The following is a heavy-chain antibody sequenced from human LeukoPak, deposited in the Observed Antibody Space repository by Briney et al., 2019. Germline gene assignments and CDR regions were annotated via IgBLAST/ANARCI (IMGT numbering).Heavy chain of an antibody. J-gene: IGHJ6*02. CDR1: GFTFSSYA. Sequence: GGSLRLSCAASGFTFSSYAMHWVRQAPGKGLEWVAVISYDGSNKYYADSVNGRFTISRDNSKNTLYLQMNSLRAEDTAVYYCARDRTSISNTGRTYYYYGMDVWGQGTTVTVSS. D-gene: IGHD3-9*01. CDR2: ISYDGSNK. V-gene: IGHV3-30-3*01. CDR3: ARDRTSISNTGRTYYYYGMDV.